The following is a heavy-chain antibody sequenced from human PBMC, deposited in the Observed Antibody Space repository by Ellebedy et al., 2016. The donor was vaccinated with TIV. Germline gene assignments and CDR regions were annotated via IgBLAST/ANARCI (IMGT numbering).Heavy chain of an antibody. CDR2: IYQDGSDQ. V-gene: IGHV3-7*01. CDR3: ARRGSYGDYAVQVNSWFDT. J-gene: IGHJ5*02. CDR1: GFSFRSYW. Sequence: GESLKISCAASGFSFRSYWMSWVRQAPGKGLEWVANIYQDGSDQYYADSGKGRFTISRDNANKSLFLQMNSLRVDDTAVYYCARRGSYGDYAVQVNSWFDTWGQGTLVSVSS. D-gene: IGHD4-17*01.